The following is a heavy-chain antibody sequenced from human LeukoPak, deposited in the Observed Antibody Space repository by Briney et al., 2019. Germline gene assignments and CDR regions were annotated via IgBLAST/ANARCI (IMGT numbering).Heavy chain of an antibody. CDR3: ARDLSGRQWLELDY. CDR1: GYTFTSYA. D-gene: IGHD6-19*01. Sequence: ASVKVSCKTSGYTFTSYAISWVRQAPGQGLEWMGGIIPIFGTANYAQKFQGRVTITADESTSTAYMELSSLRSEDTAVYYCARDLSGRQWLELDYWGQGTLVTVSS. V-gene: IGHV1-69*13. J-gene: IGHJ4*02. CDR2: IIPIFGTA.